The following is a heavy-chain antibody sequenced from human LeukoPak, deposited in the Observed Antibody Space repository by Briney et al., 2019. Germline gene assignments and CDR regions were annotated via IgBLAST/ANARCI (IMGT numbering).Heavy chain of an antibody. J-gene: IGHJ6*03. CDR2: INHSGST. V-gene: IGHV4-34*01. CDR1: GGSFSGYY. D-gene: IGHD2-15*01. CDR3: ARGLGVVVVAAKSGYMGV. Sequence: PSETLSLTCAVYGGSFSGYYWSWIRQPPGKGLEWIGEINHSGSTNYNPSLKSRVTISVDTSKNQFSLKLSSVTAADTAVYYCARGLGVVVVAAKSGYMGVWGKGTTVTVSS.